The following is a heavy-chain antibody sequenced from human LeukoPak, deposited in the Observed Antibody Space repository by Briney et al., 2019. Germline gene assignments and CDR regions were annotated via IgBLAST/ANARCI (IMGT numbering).Heavy chain of an antibody. CDR2: IYHSGRT. CDR1: GGSITSGAYY. J-gene: IGHJ4*02. D-gene: IGHD6-19*01. V-gene: IGHV4-30-2*01. Sequence: PSETLSLTCTVSGGSITSGAYYWSWIRQPPGKGLEWIAYIYHSGRTYHNPSLKSRVTISVDTSKNQFSLKLTSVTAADTAVYYCARDRIAVHFDYWGQGTLVTVSS. CDR3: ARDRIAVHFDY.